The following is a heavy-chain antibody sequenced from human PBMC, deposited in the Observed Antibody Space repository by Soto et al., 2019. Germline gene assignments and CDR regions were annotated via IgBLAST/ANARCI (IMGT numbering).Heavy chain of an antibody. V-gene: IGHV4-59*01. J-gene: IGHJ4*01. Sequence: SETLSLTCTVSGGSISSYYWSCIRQPPGKGLEWIGYIYYTGSTYYSPSLKSRVTISVDTSKNQFSLKLTSVTAADTAVYYCARGYCSGATCYPNYFDYWGQGTLVTVSS. CDR1: GGSISSYY. CDR3: ARGYCSGATCYPNYFDY. CDR2: IYYTGST. D-gene: IGHD2-15*01.